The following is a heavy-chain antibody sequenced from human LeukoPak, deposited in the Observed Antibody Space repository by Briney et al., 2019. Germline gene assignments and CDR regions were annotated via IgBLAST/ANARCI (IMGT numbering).Heavy chain of an antibody. V-gene: IGHV4-59*08. CDR3: ARQTYDSSGHYSFDY. Sequence: SETLSLTCTVSGGSISSYYWSWIRQPPGKGLEWIGYIYYIGSTNHNPSLKSRVTISVDTSKNQFSLKLSSVTAADTAVYYCARQTYDSSGHYSFDYWGQGTLVTVSS. CDR2: IYYIGST. CDR1: GGSISSYY. D-gene: IGHD3-22*01. J-gene: IGHJ4*02.